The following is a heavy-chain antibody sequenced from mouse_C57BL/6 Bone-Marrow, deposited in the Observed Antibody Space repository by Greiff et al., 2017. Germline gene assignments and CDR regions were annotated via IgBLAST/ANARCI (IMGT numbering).Heavy chain of an antibody. J-gene: IGHJ2*01. V-gene: IGHV5-9*01. CDR2: ISGGGGNT. CDR3: ARRVFDY. Sequence: DVHLVESGGGLVKPGGSLKLSCAASGFTFSSYTMSWVRQTPEKRLEWVATISGGGGNTYYPDSVKGRFTISRDNAKNTLYLQMSSLRSEDTALYYCARRVFDYWGQGTTLTVSS. CDR1: GFTFSSYT.